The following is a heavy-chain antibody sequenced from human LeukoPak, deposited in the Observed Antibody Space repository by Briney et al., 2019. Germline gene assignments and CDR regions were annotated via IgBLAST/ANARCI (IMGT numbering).Heavy chain of an antibody. J-gene: IGHJ4*02. Sequence: PGRSLRLSCAASGFTFSSYGMHWVRQAPGTGLEWEAVIWYDGSNKYYADSVKGRFTISRDNSKNTLYLQMTSLRTEETAVYYCAKDSNGFEDTARCFDYWGQGTLVTVSS. CDR2: IWYDGSNK. CDR3: AKDSNGFEDTARCFDY. V-gene: IGHV3-33*06. D-gene: IGHD5-18*01. CDR1: GFTFSSYG.